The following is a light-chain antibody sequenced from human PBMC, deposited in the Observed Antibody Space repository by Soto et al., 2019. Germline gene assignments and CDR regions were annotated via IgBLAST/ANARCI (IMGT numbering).Light chain of an antibody. J-gene: IGLJ1*01. V-gene: IGLV2-8*01. CDR1: SSDIGGYDF. Sequence: QSALTQPPSASGSPGQSVTISCTGSSSDIGGYDFVSWYQQHPGKVPKLLMYEVTKRPSGVPDRFAGSKSGNTASLTVSGLQADDEADYYCCAHAGSKNYYLFGPGTTLTVL. CDR2: EVT. CDR3: CAHAGSKNYYL.